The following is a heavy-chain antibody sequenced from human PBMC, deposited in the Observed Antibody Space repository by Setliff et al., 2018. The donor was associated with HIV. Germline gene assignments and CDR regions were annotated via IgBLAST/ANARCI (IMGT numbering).Heavy chain of an antibody. D-gene: IGHD3-10*01. CDR3: ARDRLLLWFDEEYYFDY. Sequence: SETLSLTCTVSGGSISSSSLYWGWIRQPPGKGLEWIGSIYYSGSTYYNPSLKSRVTISLDTSKILFSLKLSSVSAADTAVYYCARDRLLLWFDEEYYFDYWGQGTLVTVSS. J-gene: IGHJ4*02. CDR2: IYYSGST. V-gene: IGHV4-39*07. CDR1: GGSISSSSLY.